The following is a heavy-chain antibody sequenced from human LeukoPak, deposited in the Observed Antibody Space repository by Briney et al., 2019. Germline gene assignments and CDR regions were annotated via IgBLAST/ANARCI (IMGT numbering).Heavy chain of an antibody. CDR1: GFTFSSYW. D-gene: IGHD3-22*01. Sequence: GGSLRLSCAASGFTFSSYWMHWVRQAPGKGLVWVSRINSDGSSTSYADSVKGRFTISRDNAKNTLYLQMNSLRAEDTAVYYCASIRRYYDSSGYSDYWGQGTLVTVSS. V-gene: IGHV3-74*01. CDR3: ASIRRYYDSSGYSDY. J-gene: IGHJ4*02. CDR2: INSDGSST.